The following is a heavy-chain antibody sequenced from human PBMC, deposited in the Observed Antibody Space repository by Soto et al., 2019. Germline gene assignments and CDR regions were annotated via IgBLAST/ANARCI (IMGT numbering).Heavy chain of an antibody. CDR2: MYNTGST. CDR3: ARDLWGYCGTDCYPLDV. CDR1: GGSISGYY. V-gene: IGHV4-59*01. Sequence: SETLSLTCTVSGGSISGYYWSWIRQPPGKGLEWIGYMYNTGSTVYNPSFKSRVTISVDTSKNQFSLKLNSVTAADTAVYYCARDLWGYCGTDCYPLDVWGQGTTVT. D-gene: IGHD2-21*02. J-gene: IGHJ6*02.